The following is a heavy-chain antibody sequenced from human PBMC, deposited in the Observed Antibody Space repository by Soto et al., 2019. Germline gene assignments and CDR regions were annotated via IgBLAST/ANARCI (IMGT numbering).Heavy chain of an antibody. Sequence: QVQLVQSGAEVQKPGSSVKVSCKASGGTFSSYTISWVRQAPGQGLEWMGRIIPILGIANYAQKFQGRVTITADKSTSTAYMELSSLRSEDTAVYYCARAPLRDAFDIWGQGTMVTVSS. CDR2: IIPILGIA. CDR3: ARAPLRDAFDI. CDR1: GGTFSSYT. V-gene: IGHV1-69*02. J-gene: IGHJ3*02.